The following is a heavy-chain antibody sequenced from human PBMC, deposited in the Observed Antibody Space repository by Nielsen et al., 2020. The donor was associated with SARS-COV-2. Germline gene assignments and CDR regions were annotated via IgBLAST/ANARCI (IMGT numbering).Heavy chain of an antibody. V-gene: IGHV3-7*03. CDR2: IKQDGSEK. CDR3: ATVWPGSSWDSAILDAFDI. J-gene: IGHJ3*02. D-gene: IGHD6-13*01. Sequence: VRQAPGKGLEWVANIKQDGSEKYYVDSVKGRFTISRDNAKNSLYLQMNSLRAEDTAVYYCATVWPGSSWDSAILDAFDIWGQGTMVTVSS.